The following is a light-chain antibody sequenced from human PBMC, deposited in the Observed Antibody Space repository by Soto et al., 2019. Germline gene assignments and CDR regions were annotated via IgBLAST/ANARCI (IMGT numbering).Light chain of an antibody. CDR1: SSDVGGYNY. V-gene: IGLV2-11*01. J-gene: IGLJ3*02. Sequence: QSALTQPRSVSGSPGQSVTISCTGTSSDVGGYNYVSWYQQHPGKAPKLMIYDVSKWPSGVPDRFSGSKSDNTASLTISGLQAEDEADYYCCSYAGNSLWVFGGGTKLTVL. CDR2: DVS. CDR3: CSYAGNSLWV.